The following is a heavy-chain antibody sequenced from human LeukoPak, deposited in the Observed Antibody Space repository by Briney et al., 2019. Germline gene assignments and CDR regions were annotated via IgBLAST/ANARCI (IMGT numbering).Heavy chain of an antibody. CDR2: IYTSGST. J-gene: IGHJ4*02. CDR3: ARDSPTYSSSWHTFDY. V-gene: IGHV4-61*02. Sequence: SETLSLTCTVSGGSISSGSYYWSWIRQPAGKGLEWIGRIYTSGSTNYNPSLKSRVIISVDTSKNQFSLKLSSVTAADTAVYYCARDSPTYSSSWHTFDYWGQGTLVTVSS. CDR1: GGSISSGSYY. D-gene: IGHD6-13*01.